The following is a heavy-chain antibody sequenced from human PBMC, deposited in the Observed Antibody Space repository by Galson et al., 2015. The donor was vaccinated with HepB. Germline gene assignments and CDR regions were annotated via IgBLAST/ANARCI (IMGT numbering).Heavy chain of an antibody. CDR1: GFPFNNAW. J-gene: IGHJ2*01. CDR2: ITTSSSYI. CDR3: AREGSTWYKSPYDWYFDL. V-gene: IGHV3-21*01. D-gene: IGHD6-13*01. Sequence: SLRLSCAASGFPFNNAWMTWVRQAPGKGLEWVSSITTSSSYIYYADSMKGRFTISRDNAKNSLYLQMSSLRAEDTAVYYCAREGSTWYKSPYDWYFDLWGRGTLVTVSS.